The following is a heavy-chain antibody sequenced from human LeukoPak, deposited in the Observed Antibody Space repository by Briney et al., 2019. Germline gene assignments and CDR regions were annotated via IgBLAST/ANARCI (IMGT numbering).Heavy chain of an antibody. V-gene: IGHV3-15*01. CDR2: IKSKGSGGTT. CDR3: TWMTSVVTVDF. Sequence: GGSLRLSCAVSGIIFSDAWMSWVRQAPGKGLEWAGRIKSKGSGGTTDYAAPVKGRFTISRDDSKNTLYLQMNSLKTEDTAVYYCTWMTSVVTVDFWGQGTLVTVSS. D-gene: IGHD4-23*01. J-gene: IGHJ4*02. CDR1: GIIFSDAW.